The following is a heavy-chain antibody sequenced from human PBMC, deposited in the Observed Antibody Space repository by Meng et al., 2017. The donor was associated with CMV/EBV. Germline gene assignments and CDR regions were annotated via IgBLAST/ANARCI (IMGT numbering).Heavy chain of an antibody. CDR3: ARGTEDYDFWLDY. J-gene: IGHJ4*02. D-gene: IGHD3-3*01. Sequence: SETLSLTCTVPGGSISSYYWSWIRQPPGKGLEWIGYIYYSGSTNYNPSLKSRVTISVDTSKNQFSLKLSSVTAADTAVYYCARGTEDYDFWLDYWGQGTLVTVSS. CDR2: IYYSGST. V-gene: IGHV4-59*13. CDR1: GGSISSYY.